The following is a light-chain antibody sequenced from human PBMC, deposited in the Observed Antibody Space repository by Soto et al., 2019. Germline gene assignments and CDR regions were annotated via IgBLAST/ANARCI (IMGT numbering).Light chain of an antibody. CDR3: QQYVSSVT. V-gene: IGKV3-20*01. J-gene: IGKJ1*01. Sequence: EIVLTQSPGSLSLSPGERATLSCRASQSVDSSFFAWYQQKPGQAPRLLIYGASNRATGIPDRVSGSGSGTDFTLTISRLEPEDFAGYYCQQYVSSVTFGQGTKVEIK. CDR1: QSVDSSF. CDR2: GAS.